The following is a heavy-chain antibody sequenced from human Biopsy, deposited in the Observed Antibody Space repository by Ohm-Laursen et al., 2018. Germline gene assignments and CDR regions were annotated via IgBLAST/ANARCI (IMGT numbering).Heavy chain of an antibody. D-gene: IGHD6-13*01. CDR2: ISGGGTI. CDR1: GFSFSDYH. J-gene: IGHJ4*02. CDR3: AKEETAYSSTSLDY. V-gene: IGHV3-11*04. Sequence: SLRLSCTASGFSFSDYHMRWIRQAPGRGLEWVSYISGGGTIYYGDSMKGRVTISRDNAKNTLFLQMNSLRAEDTAVYYCAKEETAYSSTSLDYWGQGTLVTVSS.